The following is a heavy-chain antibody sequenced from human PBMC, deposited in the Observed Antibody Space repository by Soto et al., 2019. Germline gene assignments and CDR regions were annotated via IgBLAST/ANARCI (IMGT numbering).Heavy chain of an antibody. Sequence: SETLSLTCTVSGGSISSYYWSWIRQPPGKGLEWIGYIYYSGSTNYNPSLKSRVTISVDTSKNQFSLKLSSVTAADTAVYYCARDLNMYYFDYWGQGTLVTVSS. CDR2: IYYSGST. CDR3: ARDLNMYYFDY. J-gene: IGHJ4*02. CDR1: GGSISSYY. V-gene: IGHV4-59*01.